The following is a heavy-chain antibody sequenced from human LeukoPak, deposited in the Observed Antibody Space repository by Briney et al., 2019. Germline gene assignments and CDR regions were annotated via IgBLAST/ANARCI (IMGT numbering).Heavy chain of an antibody. CDR3: ARFKQRSGGSWTYFDY. Sequence: SETLSLTCTVSGGSISSYYWSWIRQPPGKGLEWIGYIYYSGSTNYNPSLKSRVTISVDTSKNQFSLKLGSVTAADTAVYYCARFKQRSGGSWTYFDYWGQGTLVTVSS. V-gene: IGHV4-59*08. D-gene: IGHD2-15*01. J-gene: IGHJ4*02. CDR2: IYYSGST. CDR1: GGSISSYY.